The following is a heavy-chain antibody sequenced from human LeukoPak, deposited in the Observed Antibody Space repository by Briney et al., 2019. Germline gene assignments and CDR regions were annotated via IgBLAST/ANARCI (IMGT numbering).Heavy chain of an antibody. CDR3: AKDRGYSYGYDYYGMDV. D-gene: IGHD5-18*01. V-gene: IGHV3-23*01. Sequence: GGSLRLSCAASGFTFSSHAVSWVRQAPGKGLDWVSGISHSGGSTHYADSVKGRFTISRDNSKNTLYLQMNNLRAEDTAVYYCAKDRGYSYGYDYYGMDVWGQGTTVTVSS. CDR2: ISHSGGST. J-gene: IGHJ6*02. CDR1: GFTFSSHA.